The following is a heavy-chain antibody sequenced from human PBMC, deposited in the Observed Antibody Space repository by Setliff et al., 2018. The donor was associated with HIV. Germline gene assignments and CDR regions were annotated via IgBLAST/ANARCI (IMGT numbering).Heavy chain of an antibody. J-gene: IGHJ4*02. CDR3: ARRWGEAFDY. V-gene: IGHV4-59*08. CDR2: IYYSGST. D-gene: IGHD1-26*01. Sequence: SETLSLTGTVSGGSISSYYWSWIRQPPGKGLEWIGYIYYSGSTYYIPSLKSRVTISVDMSKNQFSLRLSSVTAADTAVYYCARRWGEAFDYWGQGTLVTVSS. CDR1: GGSISSYY.